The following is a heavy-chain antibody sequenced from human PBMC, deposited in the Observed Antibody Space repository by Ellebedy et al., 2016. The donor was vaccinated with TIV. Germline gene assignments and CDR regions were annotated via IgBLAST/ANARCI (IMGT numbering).Heavy chain of an antibody. V-gene: IGHV5-51*01. D-gene: IGHD2-21*02. CDR2: IYPGDSDI. Sequence: GESLKISCKGSGHNFIKYWIGWVRQMPGKGLEWMGIIYPGDSDIRYSPSFQDQVTISADKSISTAYLQWSSLKASDTAIYYCARPNNRVAYCGGDCYLDAAFDIWGQGTMVIVSS. CDR3: ARPNNRVAYCGGDCYLDAAFDI. J-gene: IGHJ3*02. CDR1: GHNFIKYW.